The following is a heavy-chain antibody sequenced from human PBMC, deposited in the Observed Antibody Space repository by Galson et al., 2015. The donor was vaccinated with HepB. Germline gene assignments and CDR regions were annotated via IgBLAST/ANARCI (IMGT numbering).Heavy chain of an antibody. CDR2: ISAYNGNT. CDR3: ARAHGDYVLFDY. V-gene: IGHV1-18*01. D-gene: IGHD4-17*01. CDR1: GXXXXXXX. Sequence: SVKVSCKASGXXXXXXXXXXXRQAPGQGLXWMGWISAYNGNTNYAQKLQXRVTXTTDTSTSTAYMELRSLRSDDTAVYYCARAHGDYVLFDYWGQGTLVTXSS. J-gene: IGHJ4*02.